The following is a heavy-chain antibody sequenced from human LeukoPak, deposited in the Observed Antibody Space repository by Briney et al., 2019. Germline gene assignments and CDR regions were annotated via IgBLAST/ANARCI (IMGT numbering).Heavy chain of an antibody. CDR3: ARDRISYDFWSGYPDY. CDR1: GFTFSSYA. D-gene: IGHD3-3*01. V-gene: IGHV3-30-3*01. J-gene: IGHJ4*02. Sequence: GGSLRLSCAASGFTFSSYAMHWVRQAPGKGLEWAAVISYDGSNKYYADSVKGRFTISRDNSKSTLYLQMNSLRAEDTAVYYCARDRISYDFWSGYPDYWGQGTLVTVSS. CDR2: ISYDGSNK.